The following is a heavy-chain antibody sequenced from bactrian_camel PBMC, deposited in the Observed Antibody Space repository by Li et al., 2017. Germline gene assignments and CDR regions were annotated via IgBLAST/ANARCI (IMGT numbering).Heavy chain of an antibody. CDR2: IESTGST. D-gene: IGHD3*01. Sequence: HVQLVESGGGSVQAGGSLRLSCAFDAYTPANVRMAWFRQAPGKEREGIAAIESTGSTSYADSVKGRFTISRDNAKDTLYLQMNSLKIEDTAIYYCALGSSRQATMTARGKGTQVTVS. CDR1: AYTPANVR. V-gene: IGHV3S53*01. J-gene: IGHJ4*01.